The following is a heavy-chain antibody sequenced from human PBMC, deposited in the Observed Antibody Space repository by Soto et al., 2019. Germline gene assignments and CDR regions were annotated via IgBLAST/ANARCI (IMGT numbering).Heavy chain of an antibody. CDR3: ANIAVAREEYYYYGMDV. CDR1: GFSFTSYA. CDR2: ISGSGGST. Sequence: GGSLTLSCAASGFSFTSYAMSWVRQAPGKGLEWVSAISGSGGSTYYADSVKGRFTISRDNSKNTLYLQMNSLRAEDTAVYYCANIAVAREEYYYYGMDVWGQGTTVTVSS. D-gene: IGHD6-19*01. V-gene: IGHV3-23*01. J-gene: IGHJ6*02.